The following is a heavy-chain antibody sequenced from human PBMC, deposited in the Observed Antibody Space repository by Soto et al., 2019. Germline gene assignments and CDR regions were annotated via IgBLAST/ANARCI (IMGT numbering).Heavy chain of an antibody. V-gene: IGHV3-48*02. CDR3: ARGKQVVHIYYFGMDV. J-gene: IGHJ6*02. D-gene: IGHD2-15*01. CDR2: ISSTSGMI. Sequence: PGGSLRLSCAASGFAFNTYSMNWVRQAPGKGLEWISYISSTSGMIYYADSVKGRFTVSRDNAKNSLYLQINSLRDEDTGVYYCARGKQVVHIYYFGMDVWGQATQVTVYS. CDR1: GFAFNTYS.